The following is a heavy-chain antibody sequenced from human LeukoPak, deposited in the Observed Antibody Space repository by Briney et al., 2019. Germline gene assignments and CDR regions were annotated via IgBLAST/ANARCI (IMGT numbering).Heavy chain of an antibody. CDR3: AKDIDGYSGGSCPHDY. V-gene: IGHV3-30*18. CDR2: ISYDGSNK. CDR1: GFTFSSYG. Sequence: GGSLRLSCAASGFTFSSYGMHWVRQAPGKGLEWVAVISYDGSNKYYADSVKGRFTISRDNSKNTLYLQMNSLRAEDTAVYYCAKDIDGYSGGSCPHDYWGQGTLVTASS. J-gene: IGHJ4*02. D-gene: IGHD2-15*01.